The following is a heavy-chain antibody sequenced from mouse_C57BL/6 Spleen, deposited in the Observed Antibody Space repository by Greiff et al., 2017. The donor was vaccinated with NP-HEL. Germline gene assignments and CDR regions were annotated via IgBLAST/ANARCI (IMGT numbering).Heavy chain of an antibody. V-gene: IGHV5-16*01. CDR2: INYDGSST. J-gene: IGHJ2*01. D-gene: IGHD4-1*02. CDR1: GFTFSDYY. CDR3: ARANWAYYFDY. Sequence: EVMLVESEGGLVQPGSSMKLSCTASGFTFSDYYMAWVRQVPEKGLEWVANINYDGSSTYYLDSLKSRFIISRDNAKNILYLQMSSLKSEDTATYYCARANWAYYFDYWGQGTTLTVSS.